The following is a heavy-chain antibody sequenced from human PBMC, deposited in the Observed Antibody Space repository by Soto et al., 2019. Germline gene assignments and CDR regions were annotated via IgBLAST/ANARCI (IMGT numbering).Heavy chain of an antibody. D-gene: IGHD3-3*01. Sequence: GGSLRLSCAASGFTFSSYGMHWVRQAPGKGLEWVAVIWYDGSNKYYADSVKGRFTISRDNSKNTLYLQMNSLRAEDTAVYYCAREPQPVGGSGMDVWGQGTTVTVSS. V-gene: IGHV3-33*01. CDR2: IWYDGSNK. CDR1: GFTFSSYG. CDR3: AREPQPVGGSGMDV. J-gene: IGHJ6*02.